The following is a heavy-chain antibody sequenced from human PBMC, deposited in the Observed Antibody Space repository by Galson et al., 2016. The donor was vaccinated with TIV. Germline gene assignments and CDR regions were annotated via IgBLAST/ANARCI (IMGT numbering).Heavy chain of an antibody. D-gene: IGHD2-15*01. CDR1: GFTFSAST. J-gene: IGHJ4*02. CDR2: VRTKPNNYAT. Sequence: SLRLSCAASGFTFSASTMHWVRQASGKGLEWVARVRTKPNNYATAYAASVEGRFTISRDDSTNTAYLQMNSRITEDTAGYYCTKSEDFVVFHHWGQGALGAVSS. V-gene: IGHV3-73*01. CDR3: TKSEDFVVFHH.